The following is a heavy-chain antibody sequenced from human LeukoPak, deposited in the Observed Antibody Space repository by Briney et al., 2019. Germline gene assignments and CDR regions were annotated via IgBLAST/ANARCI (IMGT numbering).Heavy chain of an antibody. J-gene: IGHJ4*02. Sequence: PGGSLRISCAAYGFTFSSYAMSWVRQALGKGLEWVSAISGSGGSTYCADSVKGRFTISRDNSKNTLYLQMNSLRAEDTAVYYCANLWFGETADYWGQGTLVTVSS. D-gene: IGHD3-10*01. CDR1: GFTFSSYA. CDR3: ANLWFGETADY. CDR2: ISGSGGST. V-gene: IGHV3-23*01.